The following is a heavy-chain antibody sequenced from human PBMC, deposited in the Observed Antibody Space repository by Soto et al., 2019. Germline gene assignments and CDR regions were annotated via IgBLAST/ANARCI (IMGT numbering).Heavy chain of an antibody. CDR3: ARGYCSSTSWQDHWFDP. CDR2: IYYSGST. Sequence: PSETLSLTCTVSGGSISSGGYYWSWIRQHPGKGLEWIGYIYYSGSTYYNPSLKSRVTISVDTSKNQFSLKLSSVTAADTAVYYCARGYCSSTSWQDHWFDPWGQGTLVTVSS. CDR1: GGSISSGGYY. V-gene: IGHV4-31*03. D-gene: IGHD2-2*01. J-gene: IGHJ5*02.